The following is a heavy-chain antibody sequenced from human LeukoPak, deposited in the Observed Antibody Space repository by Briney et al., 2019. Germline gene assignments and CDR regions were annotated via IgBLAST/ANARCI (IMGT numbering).Heavy chain of an antibody. CDR2: IVPIFGKT. D-gene: IGHD2-2*01. Sequence: SLKVSCKASGGSFSSNITGWVRQAPGQGLEWMGGIVPIFGKTKYAQKFKGRVTITTDESSSTAYMELSSLRSDDTAIYYCARGWGIPAPISWFDPWGQGTLVTVSS. V-gene: IGHV1-69*05. CDR1: GGSFSSNI. J-gene: IGHJ5*02. CDR3: ARGWGIPAPISWFDP.